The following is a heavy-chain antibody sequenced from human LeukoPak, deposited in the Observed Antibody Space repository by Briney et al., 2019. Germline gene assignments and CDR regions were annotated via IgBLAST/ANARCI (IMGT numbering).Heavy chain of an antibody. D-gene: IGHD2-15*01. V-gene: IGHV4-31*03. J-gene: IGHJ4*02. CDR3: ASGYCSGGSCYIFNY. Sequence: PSQTLSLTCSVSGGSISSSAYHWSWFRQHPGKGLEWIGYIYYTGRTYYSPSLKSRVTISLDTSKNQFSLNLSSLTAADTAVYYCASGYCSGGSCYIFNYWGQGTLVTVSS. CDR2: IYYTGRT. CDR1: GGSISSSAYH.